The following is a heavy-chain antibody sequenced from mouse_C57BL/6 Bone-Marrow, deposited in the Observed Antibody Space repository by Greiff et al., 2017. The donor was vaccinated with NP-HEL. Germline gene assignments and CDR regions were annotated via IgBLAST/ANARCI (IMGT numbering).Heavy chain of an antibody. Sequence: QVQLQQPGPELVKPGASVKISCKASGYAFSSSWMNWVKQRPGKGLEWIGRIYPGDGDTNYNGKFKGKATLTADKSSSTAYMQLSSLTSEDSAVYFCASIYYGNLYWYFDVWGTGTTVTVSS. V-gene: IGHV1-82*01. CDR1: GYAFSSSW. CDR3: ASIYYGNLYWYFDV. J-gene: IGHJ1*03. CDR2: IYPGDGDT. D-gene: IGHD2-1*01.